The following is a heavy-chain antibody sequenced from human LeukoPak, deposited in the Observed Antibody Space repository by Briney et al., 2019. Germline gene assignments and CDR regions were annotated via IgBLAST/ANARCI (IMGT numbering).Heavy chain of an antibody. D-gene: IGHD1-26*01. CDR3: ARHQYSGSYYHY. V-gene: IGHV4-39*01. Sequence: PSETLSLTCNVSGGSASISSYFWGWIRQPPGKGLEWIGSIYYSGNTYYNPSLKSRVTISIDTSKNQFSLRLTSVTAADTAVYYCARHQYSGSYYHYWGQGTLVTVSS. J-gene: IGHJ4*02. CDR1: GGSASISSYF. CDR2: IYYSGNT.